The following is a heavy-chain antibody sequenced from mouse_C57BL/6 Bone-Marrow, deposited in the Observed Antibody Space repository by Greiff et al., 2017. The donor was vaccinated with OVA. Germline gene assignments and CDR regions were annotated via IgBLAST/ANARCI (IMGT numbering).Heavy chain of an antibody. D-gene: IGHD2-3*01. Sequence: VQLQQSVAELVRPGASVKLSCTASGFTITNTYMHWVKQRPGQGLEWIGRIDPATGNTKYAPKFQGKATITADTSSNTAYLQLSSLTSEDTASFYCAPDGYPDYFDYWGQGTTLTVSA. CDR2: IDPATGNT. J-gene: IGHJ2*01. V-gene: IGHV14-3*01. CDR3: APDGYPDYFDY. CDR1: GFTITNTY.